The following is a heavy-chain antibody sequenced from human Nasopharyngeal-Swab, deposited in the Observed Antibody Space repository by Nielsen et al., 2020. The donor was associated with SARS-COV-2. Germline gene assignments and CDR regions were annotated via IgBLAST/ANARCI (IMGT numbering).Heavy chain of an antibody. D-gene: IGHD6-19*01. CDR2: IGYDGSNK. CDR1: GFTFSSYG. J-gene: IGHJ4*02. V-gene: IGHV3-33*01. CDR3: ARDKERAGYSSGWYGL. Sequence: GGPLRLSCAASGFTFSSYGMHWVRQAPGKGLEWVAVIGYDGSNKYYADSVKGRFTISRDNSKNTLYLQMNSRAAEDTAVYYCARDKERAGYSSGWYGLGGQGTLVTVSS.